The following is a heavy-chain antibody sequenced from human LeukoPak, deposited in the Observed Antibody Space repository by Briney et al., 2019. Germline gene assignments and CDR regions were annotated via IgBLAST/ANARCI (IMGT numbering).Heavy chain of an antibody. CDR1: GYTFTSYD. CDR2: MNPNSGNT. CDR3: ARSQRLGGLYDY. D-gene: IGHD1-1*01. Sequence: ASVKVSCKASGYTFTSYDINWVRQATGQGLEWMGWMNPNSGNTGYAQKFQGRVTMTRSTSISTAYMELSSLRSEDTAVYYCARSQRLGGLYDYWGQGTLVTVSS. J-gene: IGHJ4*02. V-gene: IGHV1-8*01.